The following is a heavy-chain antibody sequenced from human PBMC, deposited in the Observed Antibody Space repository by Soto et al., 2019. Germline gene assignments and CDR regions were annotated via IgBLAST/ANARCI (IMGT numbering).Heavy chain of an antibody. J-gene: IGHJ6*02. CDR2: IIPILGIA. Sequence: SVKVSCKASGGTFSSYTISWVRQAPGQGLEWMGRIIPILGIANYAQKFQGRVTITADKSTSTAYMELSSLRSEDTAVYYCARDEMSYYGMDVWGQGTTVTVSS. CDR3: ARDEMSYYGMDV. CDR1: GGTFSSYT. V-gene: IGHV1-69*04.